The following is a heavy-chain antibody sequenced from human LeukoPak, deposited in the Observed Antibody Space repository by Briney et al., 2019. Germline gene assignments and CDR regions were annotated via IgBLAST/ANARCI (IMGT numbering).Heavy chain of an antibody. Sequence: SETLSLTCAVYGGSFSGYYWSWIRQPPGKGLEWIGEINHSGSTNYNPSLKSRVTISVDTSKNQFSLKLSSVTAADTAVYYCAGDGAVAGLDAFDIWGQGTMVTVSS. CDR2: INHSGST. D-gene: IGHD6-19*01. CDR3: AGDGAVAGLDAFDI. J-gene: IGHJ3*02. V-gene: IGHV4-34*01. CDR1: GGSFSGYY.